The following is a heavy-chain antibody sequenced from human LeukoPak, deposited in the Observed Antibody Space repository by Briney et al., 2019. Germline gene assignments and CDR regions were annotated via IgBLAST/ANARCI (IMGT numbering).Heavy chain of an antibody. V-gene: IGHV4-34*01. D-gene: IGHD3-16*02. J-gene: IGHJ4*02. CDR1: GGSFSGYY. CDR3: ARAHRGDYVWGSYRYNFDY. Sequence: PSETLSLTCAVYGGSFSGYYWSWIRQPSGKGLEWIGEINHSGSTNYNPSLKSRVTISVDMSKNQFSLNLSSVTAADTAVYYCARAHRGDYVWGSYRYNFDYWGQGTLVTVSS. CDR2: INHSGST.